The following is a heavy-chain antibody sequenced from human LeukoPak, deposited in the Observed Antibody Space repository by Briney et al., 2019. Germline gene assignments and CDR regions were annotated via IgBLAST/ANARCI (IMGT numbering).Heavy chain of an antibody. CDR3: VRGGPGNSFDY. J-gene: IGHJ4*02. Sequence: GGSLRLSCAASGFTFKNYWMHWVRQVPGKGLMWVSLTKPDGRSTYYADSVEGRFIISRDNAKNKVYLQMNSLTADDTAVYYCVRGGPGNSFDYWGRGTPVTVSS. V-gene: IGHV3-74*01. CDR2: TKPDGRST. D-gene: IGHD3-10*01. CDR1: GFTFKNYW.